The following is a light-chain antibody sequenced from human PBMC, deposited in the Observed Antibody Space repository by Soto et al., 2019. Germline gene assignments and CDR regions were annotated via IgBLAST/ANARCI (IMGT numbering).Light chain of an antibody. V-gene: IGKV3-15*01. Sequence: EIVLTQSPGTLSLSPGERATLSCRASQSVSSYYLAWYQQKPGQAPRLLIYAASTRATGVPARFSGSGSGTEFTLTISSLQSEDFEVYYCQQYNNWPITFGQGTRLEIK. CDR3: QQYNNWPIT. J-gene: IGKJ5*01. CDR2: AAS. CDR1: QSVSSY.